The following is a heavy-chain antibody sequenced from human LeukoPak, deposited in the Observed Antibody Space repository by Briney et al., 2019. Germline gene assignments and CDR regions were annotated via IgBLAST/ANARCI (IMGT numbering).Heavy chain of an antibody. CDR3: ASASLILSDYIDYFDY. CDR1: GVTFSSYS. J-gene: IGHJ4*02. Sequence: GGSLRLSCAASGVTFSSYSMSWVRQAPGGGLGWGASISSSGTYIYYADSVKGRFPISRDNAKNSLYLKMNSVSAEDTAVYHCASASLILSDYIDYFDYWGQGPLVTVSS. CDR2: ISSSGTYI. D-gene: IGHD4-11*01. V-gene: IGHV3-21*01.